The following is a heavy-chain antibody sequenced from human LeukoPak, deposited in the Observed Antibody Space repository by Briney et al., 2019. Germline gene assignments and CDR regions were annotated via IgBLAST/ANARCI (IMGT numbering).Heavy chain of an antibody. Sequence: TSETLSLTCTVSGGSISSYYWSWIRQPPGKGLEWIGYIYYSGSTNYNPSLKSRVTISVDTSKNQFSLKLSCVTAADTAVYYCARGDHDSSGWYWAVDYWGQGTLVTVSS. CDR3: ARGDHDSSGWYWAVDY. CDR2: IYYSGST. V-gene: IGHV4-59*01. CDR1: GGSISSYY. D-gene: IGHD6-19*01. J-gene: IGHJ4*02.